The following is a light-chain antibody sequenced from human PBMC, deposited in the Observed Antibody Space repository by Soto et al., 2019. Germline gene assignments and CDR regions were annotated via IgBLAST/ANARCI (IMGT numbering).Light chain of an antibody. Sequence: QSALTQPPSASGSPGQSVTISCSGTSSDVGGYNYVSWYQQRPGEAPKLMIYEVTQRPSGVPDRFSDSKSGITASLTVSGLQADDEADYYCSSYAGDNTVVFGGGTKLTVL. V-gene: IGLV2-8*01. CDR2: EVT. CDR1: SSDVGGYNY. J-gene: IGLJ2*01. CDR3: SSYAGDNTVV.